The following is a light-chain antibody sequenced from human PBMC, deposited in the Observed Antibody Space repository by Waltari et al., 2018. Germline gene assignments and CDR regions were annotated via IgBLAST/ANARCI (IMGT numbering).Light chain of an antibody. CDR3: HQYAKWVGT. J-gene: IGKJ2*01. Sequence: EIVMTQFPATSSVSPGERAPLSCRASENINSNVAWYQQKPGQAPRLLIYRASTRASGVPARFSGSGSGTDFSLTISSLQSEDFGDYYCHQYAKWVGTFGQGTSVEIK. CDR2: RAS. CDR1: ENINSN. V-gene: IGKV3-15*01.